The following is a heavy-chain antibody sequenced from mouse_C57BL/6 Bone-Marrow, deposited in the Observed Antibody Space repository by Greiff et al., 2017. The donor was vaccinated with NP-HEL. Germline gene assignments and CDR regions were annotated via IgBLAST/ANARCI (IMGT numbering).Heavy chain of an antibody. Sequence: EVKLMESGGGLVQPGGSMKLSCAASGFTFSDAWMDWVRQSPEKGLEWVAEIRNKANNHATYYAESVKGRFTISRDDSKSSVYLQMNSLRAEDTGIYYCTVYSNYVYYAMDYWGQGTSVTVSS. CDR2: IRNKANNHAT. D-gene: IGHD2-5*01. CDR3: TVYSNYVYYAMDY. J-gene: IGHJ4*01. CDR1: GFTFSDAW. V-gene: IGHV6-6*01.